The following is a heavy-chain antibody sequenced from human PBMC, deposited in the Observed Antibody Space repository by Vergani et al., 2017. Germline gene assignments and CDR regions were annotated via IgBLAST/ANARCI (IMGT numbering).Heavy chain of an antibody. CDR3: AREVPDYYYYYMDV. Sequence: EVQLVESGGGLVQPGGSLRLSCAASGFTFSSYWMSWVRQAPGKGLEWVANIKQDGSEKYYVDSVKGRFTISRDNAKNSLYLQMNSLRAEDTAVYYCAREVPDYYYYYMDVWGKGTTVTVSS. V-gene: IGHV3-7*01. CDR2: IKQDGSEK. CDR1: GFTFSSYW. J-gene: IGHJ6*03. D-gene: IGHD2-2*01.